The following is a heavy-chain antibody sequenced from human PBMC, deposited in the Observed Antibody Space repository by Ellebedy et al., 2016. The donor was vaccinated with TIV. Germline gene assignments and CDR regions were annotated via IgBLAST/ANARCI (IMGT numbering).Heavy chain of an antibody. CDR2: ISSSSNTI. CDR1: GFTFSSFS. D-gene: IGHD2-2*02. CDR3: ARDLGYKPIDY. J-gene: IGHJ4*02. Sequence: PGGSLRLSCAASGFTFSSFSMNWVRQAPGRGLEWVSYISSSSNTIYYADFVKGRFTVSRANAKNSLYLQMNSLRAEDTAVYYCARDLGYKPIDYWGLGTLVTVSS. V-gene: IGHV3-48*04.